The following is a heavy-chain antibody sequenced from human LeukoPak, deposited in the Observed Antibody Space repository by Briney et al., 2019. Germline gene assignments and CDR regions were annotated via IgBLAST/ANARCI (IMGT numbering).Heavy chain of an antibody. V-gene: IGHV4-34*01. J-gene: IGHJ6*02. CDR2: INHSGST. CDR3: ARGPRYYYCYYGMDV. Sequence: SETLSLTCAVYGGSFSGYYWSWIRQPPGKGLEWIGEINHSGSTNYNPSLKSRVTISVDTSKIQFSLKLSSVTAADTAVYYCARGPRYYYCYYGMDVWGQGTTVTVSS. CDR1: GGSFSGYY. D-gene: IGHD5-24*01.